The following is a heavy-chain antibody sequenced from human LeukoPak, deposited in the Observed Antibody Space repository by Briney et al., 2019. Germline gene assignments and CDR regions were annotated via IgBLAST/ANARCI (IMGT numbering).Heavy chain of an antibody. J-gene: IGHJ4*02. CDR3: AKDSADSLTGENIDY. V-gene: IGHV3-23*01. Sequence: GRSLRLSCAASGFTFSSYCMSWVRQAPGKGLEWVSSMSGSGGRTYYADSVKGRFTISRDNSKNTLYLQMNSLRAEDTAVYYCAKDSADSLTGENIDYWGQGTLVTVSS. CDR1: GFTFSSYC. CDR2: MSGSGGRT. D-gene: IGHD1-14*01.